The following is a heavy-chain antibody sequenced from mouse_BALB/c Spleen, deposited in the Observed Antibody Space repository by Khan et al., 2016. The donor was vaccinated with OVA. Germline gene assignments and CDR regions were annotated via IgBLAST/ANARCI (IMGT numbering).Heavy chain of an antibody. CDR2: VSSGGSYT. CDR1: GFTFNNYA. CDR3: ARQGGIYDGPFDY. V-gene: IGHV5-9-3*01. J-gene: IGHJ2*01. Sequence: EVELAESGGGLVKPGGSLKLSCAASGFTFNNYAMSWVRQTPEKRLEWVATVSSGGSYTYYPDSVKGRFTISRDNAKNTLYLQMSSLRSEDTAMYYCARQGGIYDGPFDYWGQGTTLTVSS. D-gene: IGHD2-3*01.